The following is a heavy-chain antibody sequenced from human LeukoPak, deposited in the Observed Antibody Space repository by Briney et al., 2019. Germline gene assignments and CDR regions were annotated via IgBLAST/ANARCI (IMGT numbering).Heavy chain of an antibody. D-gene: IGHD6-19*01. CDR3: ARDREGQWLGFDY. CDR2: IYYSGST. Sequence: SETLSLTCTVSGGSISSYYWGWIRQPPGKGLEWIGSIYYSGSTYYNPSLKSRVTISVDTSKNQFSLKLSSVTAADTAVYYCARDREGQWLGFDYWGQGTLVTVSS. J-gene: IGHJ4*02. CDR1: GGSISSYY. V-gene: IGHV4-39*07.